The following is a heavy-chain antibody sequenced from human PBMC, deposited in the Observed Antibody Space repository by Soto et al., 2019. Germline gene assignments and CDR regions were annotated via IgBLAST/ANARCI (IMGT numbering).Heavy chain of an antibody. V-gene: IGHV1-69*01. CDR1: GGTFSSYA. CDR3: AREGRSGQQLVRETNRFDP. CDR2: IIPIFGTA. J-gene: IGHJ5*02. D-gene: IGHD6-13*01. Sequence: QVQLVQSGAEVKKPGSSVKVSCKASGGTFSSYAISWVRQAPGQGLEWMGGIIPIFGTANYAQKFQGRVTITADESTSTAYMELSSLRSEDTAVYYCAREGRSGQQLVRETNRFDPWGQGTLVTVSS.